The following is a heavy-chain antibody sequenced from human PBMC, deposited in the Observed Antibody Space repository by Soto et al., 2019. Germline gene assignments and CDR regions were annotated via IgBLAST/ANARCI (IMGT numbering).Heavy chain of an antibody. CDR2: ISISSSTI. J-gene: IGHJ4*02. D-gene: IGHD3-22*01. CDR3: ARDNYYDSSGYYFGPPDY. V-gene: IGHV3-48*02. CDR1: GFTFSSYI. Sequence: PGGSRRRSWPASGFTFSSYIMNWVRQAPGKGLEWVSYISISSSTIYYADSVKGRFTISRDNAKNSLYLQMNSLRDEDTAVYYCARDNYYDSSGYYFGPPDYWGQGTLVTVSS.